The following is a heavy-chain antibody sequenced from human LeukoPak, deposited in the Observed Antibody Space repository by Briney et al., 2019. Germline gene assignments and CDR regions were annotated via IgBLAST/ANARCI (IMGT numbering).Heavy chain of an antibody. CDR3: ARHSGYERD. Sequence: PSETLSLTCTVSGGSISSAGYYCSWIRQPPGKGLEWIGYIYHSGTTHYNPSLESRITMSVDTSKNQFSLNLSSVTAADTAVYYCARHSGYERDSGQGTLVTVSS. J-gene: IGHJ4*02. CDR1: GGSISSAGYY. CDR2: IYHSGTT. V-gene: IGHV4-30-4*01. D-gene: IGHD5-12*01.